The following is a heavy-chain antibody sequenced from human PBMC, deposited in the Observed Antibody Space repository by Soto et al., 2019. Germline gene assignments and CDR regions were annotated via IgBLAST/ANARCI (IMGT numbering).Heavy chain of an antibody. D-gene: IGHD3-22*01. V-gene: IGHV4-30-4*01. CDR1: GGSISSGDYS. J-gene: IGHJ4*02. Sequence: TLSLTCTVSGGSISSGDYSWSWIRQPPGKGLEYIGYIHYSGTTYYDPSLKSRINISVDTSKNQFSLRLTSVTAADTAVYYCARDASGDDNGGYYRNYFDYWGQGAMATVYS. CDR3: ARDASGDDNGGYYRNYFDY. CDR2: IHYSGTT.